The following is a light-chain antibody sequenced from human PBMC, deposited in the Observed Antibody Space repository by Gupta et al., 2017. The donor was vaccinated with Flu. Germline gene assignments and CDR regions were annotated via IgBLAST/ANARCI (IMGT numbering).Light chain of an antibody. CDR3: QQHYKSPPVT. Sequence: EIVMTQSPATLSVSPGERATLSCRASQSVSSNLACYQQKPGQAPRLLIYGASTRATGIPARFSGSGSGTECTLIISSLQSEDFAVYYCQQHYKSPPVTFGPGTKVEIK. J-gene: IGKJ1*01. CDR1: QSVSSN. V-gene: IGKV3-15*01. CDR2: GAS.